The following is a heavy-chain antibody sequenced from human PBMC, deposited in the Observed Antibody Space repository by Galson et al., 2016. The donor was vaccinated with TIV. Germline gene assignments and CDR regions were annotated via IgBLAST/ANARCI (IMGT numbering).Heavy chain of an antibody. V-gene: IGHV3-9*01. Sequence: SLRLSCAASGFTFDDYAMHWVRQAPGKGLEWVSSTNWKGNSVDYADSVRGRFTISRDNAKNSLFLHMNSLRPEDTALYYCTKDSRSEASMDYDYYSGVDVWGQGTAVTVSS. CDR2: TNWKGNSV. CDR3: TKDSRSEASMDYDYYSGVDV. CDR1: GFTFDDYA. J-gene: IGHJ6*02. D-gene: IGHD2/OR15-2a*01.